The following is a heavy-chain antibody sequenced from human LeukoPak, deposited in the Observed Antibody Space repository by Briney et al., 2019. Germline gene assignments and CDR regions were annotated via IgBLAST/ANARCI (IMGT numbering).Heavy chain of an antibody. CDR3: ARDPNPNDWAHFDY. CDR1: GYTFPSYF. D-gene: IGHD3-9*01. CDR2: INPTGGST. Sequence: ASVKVSCKASGYTFPSYFMHWVRQAPGQGLEWMGIINPTGGSTTYAQKFQGRVTMTRDTSTSTVYMELSSLRSDDTAVYYCARDPNPNDWAHFDYWGQGTLVTVSS. V-gene: IGHV1-46*01. J-gene: IGHJ4*02.